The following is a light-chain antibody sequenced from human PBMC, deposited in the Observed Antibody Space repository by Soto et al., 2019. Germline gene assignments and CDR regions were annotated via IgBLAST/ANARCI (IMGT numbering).Light chain of an antibody. V-gene: IGKV3D-20*02. J-gene: IGKJ5*01. CDR3: QQRSNWPST. CDR2: DAS. CDR1: QTVGSSF. Sequence: EIVLTQSPGTLSLSPGERATLSCRASQTVGSSFLAWFQHKPGQAPRLLIYDASTRATDIPDRFSGSGSGTDFTLTISSLEPEDFAVYYCQQRSNWPSTFGQGTRLEIK.